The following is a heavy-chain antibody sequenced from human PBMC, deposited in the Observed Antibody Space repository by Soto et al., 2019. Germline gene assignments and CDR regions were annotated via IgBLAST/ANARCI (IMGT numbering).Heavy chain of an antibody. CDR3: AKGKNIAVAGEALAFDY. Sequence: QVQLVESGGGVVQPGRSLRLSCAASGFTFSSYGMHWVRQAPGKGLEWVAVISYDGSNKYYADSVKGRFTISRDNSKNTLYLQMNSLRAEDTAVYYCAKGKNIAVAGEALAFDYWGQGTLVTVSP. CDR2: ISYDGSNK. D-gene: IGHD6-19*01. J-gene: IGHJ4*02. CDR1: GFTFSSYG. V-gene: IGHV3-30*18.